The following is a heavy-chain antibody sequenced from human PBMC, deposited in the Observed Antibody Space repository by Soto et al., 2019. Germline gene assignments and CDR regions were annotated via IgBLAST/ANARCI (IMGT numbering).Heavy chain of an antibody. CDR1: GGSISSGGYY. CDR2: ISYSGST. CDR3: ARDYDSSGSPTIPDAFDI. Sequence: SETLSLTCTVSGGSISSGGYYWSWIRKHPGTGLEWIGHISYSGSTYYNTSLKSRGTISVDTSKNKIYQKLSSETAADTAVYYCARDYDSSGSPTIPDAFDIWGQGTMVT. V-gene: IGHV4-31*03. D-gene: IGHD3-22*01. J-gene: IGHJ3*02.